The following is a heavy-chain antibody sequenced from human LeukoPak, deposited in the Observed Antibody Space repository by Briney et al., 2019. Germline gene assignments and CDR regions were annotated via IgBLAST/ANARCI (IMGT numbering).Heavy chain of an antibody. J-gene: IGHJ4*02. CDR3: ATTGGPFGGYPAH. D-gene: IGHD5-12*01. CDR1: GGSISSSSYY. V-gene: IGHV4-39*07. CDR2: IYYSGST. Sequence: SETLSLTCTVSGGSISSSSYYWGWIRQPPGKGLEWIGSIYYSGSTYYNPSLKSRVTISVDTSKNQFSLKLSSVTAADTVVYYCATTGGPFGGYPAHWGQGTLVTVSS.